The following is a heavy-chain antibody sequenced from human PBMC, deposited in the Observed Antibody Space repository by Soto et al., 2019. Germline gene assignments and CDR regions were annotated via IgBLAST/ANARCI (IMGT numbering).Heavy chain of an antibody. CDR1: GFTFSSYG. V-gene: IGHV3-30*18. J-gene: IGHJ5*02. CDR3: AKDLWGDIAVAGAGNWCDP. CDR2: ISYDGSNK. D-gene: IGHD6-19*01. Sequence: GGSLRLSCAASGFTFSSYGMHWVRQAPGKGLEWVAVISYDGSNKYYADSVKGRFTISRDNSKNTLYLQMNSLRAEDTAVYYCAKDLWGDIAVAGAGNWCDPWGQGTMGTVSA.